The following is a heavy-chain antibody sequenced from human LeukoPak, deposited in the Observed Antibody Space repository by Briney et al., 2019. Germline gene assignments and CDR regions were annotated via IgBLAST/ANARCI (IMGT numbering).Heavy chain of an antibody. Sequence: TGGSLRLSCAASGFTFSSYGMHWVRQAPGKGLEWVAFIRYDGSNKYYADSVKGRFTISRDNSKNTLYLQMNSLRAEDTAVYYCAKDAANGFLEWLPAVGYWGQGTLVTVSS. CDR2: IRYDGSNK. J-gene: IGHJ4*02. CDR3: AKDAANGFLEWLPAVGY. CDR1: GFTFSSYG. V-gene: IGHV3-30*02. D-gene: IGHD3-3*01.